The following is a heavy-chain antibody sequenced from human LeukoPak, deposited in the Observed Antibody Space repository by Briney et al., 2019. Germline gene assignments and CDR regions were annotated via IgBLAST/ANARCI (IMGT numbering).Heavy chain of an antibody. CDR1: GYTFTGYY. CDR3: ARVPVLLWFGEIDAFDI. J-gene: IGHJ3*02. V-gene: IGHV1-2*02. D-gene: IGHD3-10*01. Sequence: ASVKVSCKASGYTFTGYYMHWVRQAPGQGLEWMGWINPNSGGTNYAQKFQGRVTMTRDTSISTAYMELSRLRSDDTAVYYCARVPVLLWFGEIDAFDIWGQGTMVTVSS. CDR2: INPNSGGT.